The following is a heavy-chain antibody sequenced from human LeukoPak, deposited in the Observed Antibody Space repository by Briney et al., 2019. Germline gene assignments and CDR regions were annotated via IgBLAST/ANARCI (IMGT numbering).Heavy chain of an antibody. CDR2: ISSSSSYI. D-gene: IGHD3-10*01. V-gene: IGHV3-21*01. J-gene: IGHJ5*02. Sequence: GGSLRLSCAASGFTFSSYSMSWVRQGPGKGLEWVSSISSSSSYIYYADSVKGRFTISRDNAKNSLYLQMNSLRAEDTAVYYCASTSTRLLWFGELEYNWFDPWGQGTLVTVSS. CDR1: GFTFSSYS. CDR3: ASTSTRLLWFGELEYNWFDP.